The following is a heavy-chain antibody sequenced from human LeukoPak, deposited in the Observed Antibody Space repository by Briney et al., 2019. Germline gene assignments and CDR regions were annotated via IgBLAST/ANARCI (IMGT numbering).Heavy chain of an antibody. D-gene: IGHD4-17*01. J-gene: IGHJ4*02. CDR1: GFIFSNYA. V-gene: IGHV3-23*01. Sequence: GGSLRLSCAASGFIFSNYAMYWVRQAPGKGLEWVSATTGSGGSTFYADSVKGRFTISKDNSRNSLHLQMNSLRAEDTAVYFCARAKGGDYGASPASYWGQGSLVAVSS. CDR3: ARAKGGDYGASPASY. CDR2: TTGSGGST.